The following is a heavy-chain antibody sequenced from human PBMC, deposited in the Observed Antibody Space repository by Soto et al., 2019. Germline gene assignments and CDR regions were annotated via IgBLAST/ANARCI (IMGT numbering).Heavy chain of an antibody. V-gene: IGHV3-7*01. CDR2: MNQDGSQT. Sequence: QLVESGGGLVQPGGSLRVSCAASGFTFSANWMSWLRQAPGKGLEWVAHMNQDGSQTLYVDSVKGRFTTSRDNAKSSLYLRMNSLRADDTAVYYCVSWGDIVVSTDWGQGILVTVSS. CDR3: VSWGDIVVSTD. D-gene: IGHD5-12*01. CDR1: GFTFSANW. J-gene: IGHJ4*02.